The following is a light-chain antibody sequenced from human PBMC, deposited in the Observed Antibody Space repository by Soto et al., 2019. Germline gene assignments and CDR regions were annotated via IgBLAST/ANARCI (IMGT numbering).Light chain of an antibody. J-gene: IGKJ2*01. CDR1: QNVGDTY. V-gene: IGKV3-20*01. CDR3: QHHDTSPFT. CDR2: GAS. Sequence: EIVLTQSPGTLSLSPGERATLSCRASQNVGDTYLAWYQQKPGQAPRLLIYGASNRATGIPDRFRGSGYGTEFTLTINRVEPEDFAVYYCQHHDTSPFTFGQGTRLEIK.